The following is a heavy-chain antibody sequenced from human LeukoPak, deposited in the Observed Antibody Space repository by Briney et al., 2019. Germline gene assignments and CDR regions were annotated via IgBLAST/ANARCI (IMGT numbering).Heavy chain of an antibody. J-gene: IGHJ4*02. V-gene: IGHV3-23*01. CDR2: ITGSGGRT. Sequence: GGSLRLSCAASGFTFSSYAMNWVRQAPGKGLEWVSAITGSGGRTYYADSVKGRFTISRDNSKNTLYLQMNSLRAEDTAVYYCAKSIDYYDSSGYSGYWGQGTLVTVSS. D-gene: IGHD3-22*01. CDR3: AKSIDYYDSSGYSGY. CDR1: GFTFSSYA.